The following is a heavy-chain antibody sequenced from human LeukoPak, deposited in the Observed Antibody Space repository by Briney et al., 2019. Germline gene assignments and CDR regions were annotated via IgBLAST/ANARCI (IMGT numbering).Heavy chain of an antibody. V-gene: IGHV3-11*01. CDR1: GFTFSDYY. Sequence: KPGGSLRLSCAASGFTFSDYYMSWIRQAPGKGLEWVSYISSSGSTIYYADSVKGRFTISRDNSKNTLYLQMNSLRAEDTAVYYCAKDQSPLGRYFDWLSSFDYWGQGTLVTVSS. J-gene: IGHJ4*02. CDR3: AKDQSPLGRYFDWLSSFDY. D-gene: IGHD3-9*01. CDR2: ISSSGSTI.